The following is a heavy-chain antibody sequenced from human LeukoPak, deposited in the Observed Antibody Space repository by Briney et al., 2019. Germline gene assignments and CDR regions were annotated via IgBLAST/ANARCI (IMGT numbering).Heavy chain of an antibody. Sequence: SVKVSCKASGGTFSSYAISWVRQAPGQGLEWMGGIIPIFGTANYAQKFQGRVTITTDESTSTAYMELSSLRSEDPAVYYCARDRGGWLHSSYNWFDPWGQGTLVTVSS. CDR3: ARDRGGWLHSSYNWFDP. J-gene: IGHJ5*02. CDR2: IIPIFGTA. D-gene: IGHD5-24*01. CDR1: GGTFSSYA. V-gene: IGHV1-69*05.